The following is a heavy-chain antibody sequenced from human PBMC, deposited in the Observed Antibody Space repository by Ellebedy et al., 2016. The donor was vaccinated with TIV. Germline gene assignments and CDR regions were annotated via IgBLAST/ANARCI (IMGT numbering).Heavy chain of an antibody. CDR2: ISYDGSNK. CDR1: GFTFSSYG. CDR3: AKDLGITIHRLNWFDP. Sequence: GGSLRLSXAASGFTFSSYGMHWVRQAPGKGLEWVAVISYDGSNKYYADSVKGRFTISRDNSKNTLYLQMNSLRAEDTAVYYCAKDLGITIHRLNWFDPWGQGTLVTVSS. D-gene: IGHD3-10*01. J-gene: IGHJ5*02. V-gene: IGHV3-30*18.